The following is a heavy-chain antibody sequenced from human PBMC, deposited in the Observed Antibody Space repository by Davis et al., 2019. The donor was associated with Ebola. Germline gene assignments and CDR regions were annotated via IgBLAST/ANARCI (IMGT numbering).Heavy chain of an antibody. CDR3: SSGWTDY. Sequence: GESLKISCAASGFTFSGSAMHWVRQASGKGLEWVSYISSSGSTIYYADSVKGRFTISRDNAKNSLYLQMNSLRAEDTAVYYCSSGWTDYWGQGTLVTVSS. CDR2: ISSSGSTI. J-gene: IGHJ4*02. V-gene: IGHV3-48*03. D-gene: IGHD6-19*01. CDR1: GFTFSGSA.